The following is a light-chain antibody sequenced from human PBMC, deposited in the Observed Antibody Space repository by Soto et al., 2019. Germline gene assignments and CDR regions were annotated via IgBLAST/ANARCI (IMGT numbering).Light chain of an antibody. J-gene: IGLJ3*02. CDR1: SSDVGGYNY. CDR2: EVS. Sequence: QSALTQPASVSGSPGQSITISCTGTSSDVGGYNYVSWYQQHPGKAPKLMIYEVSNRTSGVSDRFSGSRSGNTASLTISGLQAEDESDYYCISYTSSSTWVFGGGTKVTVL. V-gene: IGLV2-14*01. CDR3: ISYTSSSTWV.